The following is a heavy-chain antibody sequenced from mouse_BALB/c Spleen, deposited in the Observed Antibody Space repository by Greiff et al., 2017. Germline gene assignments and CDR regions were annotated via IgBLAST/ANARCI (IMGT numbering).Heavy chain of an antibody. J-gene: IGHJ4*01. CDR3: ARGGGSSYDAMDY. CDR2: ISDGGSYT. CDR1: GFTFSDYY. V-gene: IGHV5-4*02. D-gene: IGHD1-1*01. Sequence: DVKLVESGGGLVKPGGSLKLSCAASGFTFSDYYMYWVRQTPEKRLEWVATISDGGSYTYYPDSVKGRFTISRDNAKNNLYLQMSSLKSEDTAMYYCARGGGSSYDAMDYWGQGTSVTVSS.